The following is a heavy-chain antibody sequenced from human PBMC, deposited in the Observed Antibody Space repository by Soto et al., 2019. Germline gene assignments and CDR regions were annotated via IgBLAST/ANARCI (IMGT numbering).Heavy chain of an antibody. CDR1: GGSFSGYY. Sequence: SETLSLTCAVYGGSFSGYYWSWIRQPPGKGLEWIGEINHSGSTNYNPSLKSRVTISVDTSKNQFSLRLNSVTAADTAVYYCARDGSDSYGLDVWGQGTTVTVSS. D-gene: IGHD3-10*01. CDR2: INHSGST. CDR3: ARDGSDSYGLDV. V-gene: IGHV4-34*01. J-gene: IGHJ6*02.